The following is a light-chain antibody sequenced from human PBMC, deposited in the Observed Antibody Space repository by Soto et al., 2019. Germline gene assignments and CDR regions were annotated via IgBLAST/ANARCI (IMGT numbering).Light chain of an antibody. CDR1: QSVSTN. V-gene: IGKV3-15*01. Sequence: TQSPATLSLSPGERAILSCRASQSVSTNFAWYLQKPGQAPRLLIYGASTRATAVPARFTASGSGTEFTLSISSLQSDDFGVYYCQQYDTWPRTLGQGTKVDIK. J-gene: IGKJ1*01. CDR3: QQYDTWPRT. CDR2: GAS.